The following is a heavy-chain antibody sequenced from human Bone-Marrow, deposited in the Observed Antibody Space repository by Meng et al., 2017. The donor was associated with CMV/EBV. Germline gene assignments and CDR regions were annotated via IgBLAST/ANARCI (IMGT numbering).Heavy chain of an antibody. J-gene: IGHJ6*02. CDR2: ISYDGSNK. V-gene: IGHV3-30-3*01. Sequence: GESLKISCAASGFTFSSYAMHWVRQAPGKGLEWVAVISYDGSNKYYADSVKGRFTISRDNSNNTLYLQMNSLRAEDTAVYYGAREVYCSSNSCDTILVTKYYYYYGIDVWGQGTTVTVSS. CDR3: AREVYCSSNSCDTILVTKYYYYYGIDV. CDR1: GFTFSSYA. D-gene: IGHD2-2*02.